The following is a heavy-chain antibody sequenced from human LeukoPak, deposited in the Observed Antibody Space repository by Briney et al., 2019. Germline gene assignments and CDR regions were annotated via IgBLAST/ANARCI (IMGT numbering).Heavy chain of an antibody. D-gene: IGHD3-10*01. CDR2: IIPIFGTA. Sequence: ASVKVSCKASGGTFSSYAISWVRQAPGQGLEWMGGIIPIFGTANYAQKFQGRVTITADESTSTAYMELSSLRSEDTAVYYCARDGFGELFPTYCFDYWGQGTLVTVSS. CDR3: ARDGFGELFPTYCFDY. V-gene: IGHV1-69*13. J-gene: IGHJ4*02. CDR1: GGTFSSYA.